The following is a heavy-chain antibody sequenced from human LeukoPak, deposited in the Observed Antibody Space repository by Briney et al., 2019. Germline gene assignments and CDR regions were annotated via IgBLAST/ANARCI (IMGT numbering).Heavy chain of an antibody. J-gene: IGHJ6*02. V-gene: IGHV4-34*01. D-gene: IGHD3-3*01. Sequence: SETLSLTCAVYGGSFSGYYWSWIRQPPGKGLEWIGEINHSGSTNYNPSLKSRVTILVDTSKSQFSLKLSSVTAADTAVYYCARGLGARGFWSGYPYYYYGMDVWGQGTTVTVSS. CDR3: ARGLGARGFWSGYPYYYYGMDV. CDR2: INHSGST. CDR1: GGSFSGYY.